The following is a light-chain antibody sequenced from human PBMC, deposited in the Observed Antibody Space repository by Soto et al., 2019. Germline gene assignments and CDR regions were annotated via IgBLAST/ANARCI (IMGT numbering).Light chain of an antibody. J-gene: IGLJ3*02. CDR2: STD. CDR1: SGSVSTSYF. CDR3: VLYVGSGIGV. V-gene: IGLV8-61*01. Sequence: QTVVTQEPSFSVSLGGTVTLTCALTSGSVSTSYFPSWYQQTPGQAPRTVIYSTDTRSSGVPDRFSGSILGNKAALTITGAQADDESDYYCVLYVGSGIGVFGGGTKLTVL.